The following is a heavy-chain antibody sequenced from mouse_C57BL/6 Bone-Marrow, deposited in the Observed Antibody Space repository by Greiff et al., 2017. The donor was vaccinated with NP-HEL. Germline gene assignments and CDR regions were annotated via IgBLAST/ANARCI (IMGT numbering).Heavy chain of an antibody. V-gene: IGHV2-9-1*01. J-gene: IGHJ4*01. D-gene: IGHD4-1*01. Sequence: QVQLKESGPGLVAPSQSLSITCTVSGFSLTSYAISWVRQPPGKGLEWLGVIWTGGGTNYNSANKSRKSISKDNAKSQVFLKMNSLQTDDTARYYCATWAPYAMDYWGQGTSVTVSS. CDR3: ATWAPYAMDY. CDR2: IWTGGGT. CDR1: GFSLTSYA.